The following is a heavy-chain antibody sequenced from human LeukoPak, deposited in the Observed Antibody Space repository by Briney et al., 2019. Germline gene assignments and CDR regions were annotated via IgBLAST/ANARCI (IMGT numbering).Heavy chain of an antibody. CDR1: GLTFSSFW. Sequence: GGSLRLSCAASGLTFSSFWIHWVRHAPGKGLVWVSRINADGSSVTYADSVRGRFTIFRDNAKNTMYLQMNSLRAEDTAVYYCARRSSITMVRGVIPYGMDVWGQGTTVTVSS. J-gene: IGHJ6*02. V-gene: IGHV3-74*01. D-gene: IGHD3-10*01. CDR3: ARRSSITMVRGVIPYGMDV. CDR2: INADGSSV.